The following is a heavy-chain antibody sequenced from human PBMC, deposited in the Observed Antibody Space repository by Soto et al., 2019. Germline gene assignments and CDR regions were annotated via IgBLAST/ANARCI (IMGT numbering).Heavy chain of an antibody. CDR1: GYTFTSYY. D-gene: IGHD2-15*01. CDR3: ASPPGYCSGGSCYHFDY. CDR2: IIPIFGTA. Sequence: QVQLVQSGAEVKKPGASVKVSCKASGYTFTSYYMHWVRQAPGQGLEWMGGIIPIFGTANYAQKFQGRVTITADESTSTAYMELSSLRSEDTAVYYCASPPGYCSGGSCYHFDYWGQGTLVTVSS. J-gene: IGHJ4*02. V-gene: IGHV1-69*01.